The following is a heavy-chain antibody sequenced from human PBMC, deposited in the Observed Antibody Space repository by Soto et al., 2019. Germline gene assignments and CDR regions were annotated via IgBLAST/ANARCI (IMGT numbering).Heavy chain of an antibody. CDR1: GGSFTSNDW. CDR3: ASRDPGTSVDY. CDR2: IYRTGST. J-gene: IGHJ4*02. Sequence: SETLSLTCAVSGGSFTSNDWWTWVRQPPGQGLEWIGEIYRTGSTNYNPSLKSRVTISLDKSENQFSLKVTSLTAADTAVYYCASRDPGTSVDYWGQGTLVT. D-gene: IGHD1-7*01. V-gene: IGHV4-4*02.